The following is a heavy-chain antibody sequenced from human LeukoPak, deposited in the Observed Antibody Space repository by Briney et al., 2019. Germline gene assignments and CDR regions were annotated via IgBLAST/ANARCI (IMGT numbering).Heavy chain of an antibody. J-gene: IGHJ6*02. CDR1: GFIFSTYW. CDR3: AKAGLLWFGESWMDV. V-gene: IGHV3-7*01. Sequence: GGSLRLSCAASGFIFSTYWMSWVRQAPGKGLEGVANIKEDGSESHYVDSVKGRFTISRDNAKNSLYLQMTSLRAEDTAMYFCAKAGLLWFGESWMDVWGQGTTVTVSS. D-gene: IGHD3-10*01. CDR2: IKEDGSES.